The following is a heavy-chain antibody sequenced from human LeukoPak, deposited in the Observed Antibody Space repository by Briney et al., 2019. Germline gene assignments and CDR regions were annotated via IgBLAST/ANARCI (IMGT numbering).Heavy chain of an antibody. CDR3: AKVTRRGQTSPFDY. Sequence: PGGSLRLSCAASGFTFSSYAMSWVRQAPGKGLEWVSAISGSGGSTYYADSVKGRFTISRDNSMNTLYLQMNSLRAEDTAVYYCAKVTRRGQTSPFDYWGQGTLVTVSS. D-gene: IGHD3-10*01. J-gene: IGHJ4*02. CDR2: ISGSGGST. CDR1: GFTFSSYA. V-gene: IGHV3-23*01.